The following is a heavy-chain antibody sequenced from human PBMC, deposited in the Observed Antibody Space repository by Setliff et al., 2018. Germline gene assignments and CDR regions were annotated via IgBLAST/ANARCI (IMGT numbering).Heavy chain of an antibody. CDR2: MNPNSGNT. V-gene: IGHV1-8*01. Sequence: GASVKVSCKASGYTFTSYDINWVRQATGQGPEWMGWMNPNSGNTGYAQKFQGRVTMTRNTSISTAYMELSSLRSEDTAVYYCARGPGGSGSYVFYYYYYGMDVWGQGTTVTVSS. D-gene: IGHD3-10*01. J-gene: IGHJ6*02. CDR1: GYTFTSYD. CDR3: ARGPGGSGSYVFYYYYYGMDV.